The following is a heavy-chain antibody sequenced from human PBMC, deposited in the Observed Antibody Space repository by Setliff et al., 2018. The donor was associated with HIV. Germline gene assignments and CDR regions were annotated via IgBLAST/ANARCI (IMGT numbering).Heavy chain of an antibody. D-gene: IGHD3-22*01. CDR1: GDTFTGHA. Sequence: VKVSCKISGDTFTGHAIVWVRQAPGQGLEWMGGIIPITGTIHFAQKFQGRVTITRDTSASTAYMELSSLRSEDTAVYYCARAPGHDSSGYYITPPGSSFDYWGQGTLVTVSS. CDR3: ARAPGHDSSGYYITPPGSSFDY. V-gene: IGHV1-69*05. J-gene: IGHJ4*02. CDR2: IIPITGTI.